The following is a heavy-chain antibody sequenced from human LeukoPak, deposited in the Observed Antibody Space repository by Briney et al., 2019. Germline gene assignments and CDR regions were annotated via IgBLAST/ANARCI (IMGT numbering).Heavy chain of an antibody. Sequence: PRASLRLSRAASGVISSNYAIYWVRQAPGEGLEWVSAISGRSDNTYYADSVEGRFTLSRDSSKNTLYLQMNSLRAEDTAVYYCAKWGDYDVLTGYYVSDFWGQGTLVTVSS. CDR2: ISGRSDNT. J-gene: IGHJ4*02. V-gene: IGHV3-23*01. CDR3: AKWGDYDVLTGYYVSDF. D-gene: IGHD3-9*01. CDR1: GVISSNYA.